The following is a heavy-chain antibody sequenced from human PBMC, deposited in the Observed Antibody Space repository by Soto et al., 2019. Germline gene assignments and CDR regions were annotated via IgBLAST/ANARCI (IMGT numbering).Heavy chain of an antibody. CDR1: RDSPNRGDSS. CDR3: ARSPTP. Sequence: SQTLYLTRAVPRDSPNRGDSSCSWIRQPTGKGLEWIGYIYHSGSTYYNPSLKSRVTISVDRSKNQFSLKLCSVTAADTAVYYCARSPTPRGQGTLVTVPQ. V-gene: IGHV4-30-2*01. J-gene: IGHJ5*02. D-gene: IGHD4-4*01. CDR2: IYHSGST.